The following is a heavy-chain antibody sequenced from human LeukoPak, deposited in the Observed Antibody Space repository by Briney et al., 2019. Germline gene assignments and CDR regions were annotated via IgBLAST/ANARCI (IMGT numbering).Heavy chain of an antibody. CDR1: GFSFSSYE. Sequence: PGGSLRLSCAASGFSFSSYEMNWVRQAPGKGLEWVSYISGPGTRIYYADAVKGRFTISRDNAKNSLYLQMNSLRADDTALYYCARDVRLWAEVGSVYFDQWGQGTLVIVSS. J-gene: IGHJ4*02. CDR2: ISGPGTRI. D-gene: IGHD6-13*01. V-gene: IGHV3-48*03. CDR3: ARDVRLWAEVGSVYFDQ.